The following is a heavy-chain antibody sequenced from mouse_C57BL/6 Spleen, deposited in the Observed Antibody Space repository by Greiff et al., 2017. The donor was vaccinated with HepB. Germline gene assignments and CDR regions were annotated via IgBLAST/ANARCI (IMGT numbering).Heavy chain of an antibody. CDR1: GYAFTNYL. Sequence: QVQLQQSGAELVRPGTSVKVSCKASGYAFTNYLIEWVKQRPGQGLEWIGVINPGSGGTNYNEKFKGKATLTADKSSSTAYMQLSSLTSEDSAVYFCARGYVGAMDYWGQGTSVTVSS. V-gene: IGHV1-54*01. D-gene: IGHD1-2*01. CDR3: ARGYVGAMDY. CDR2: INPGSGGT. J-gene: IGHJ4*01.